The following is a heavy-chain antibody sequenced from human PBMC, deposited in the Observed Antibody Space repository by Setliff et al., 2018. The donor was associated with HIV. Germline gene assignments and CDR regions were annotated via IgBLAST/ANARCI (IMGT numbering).Heavy chain of an antibody. V-gene: IGHV3-11*04. D-gene: IGHD4-17*01. CDR3: ARDWTTSGDY. Sequence: GESLKISCAASGFTFSDSYMNWIRQAPGKGLEWVSYISSSGSTIYYADSVKGRFTISRDNAKNSLYLQMNSLRAEDTAVYYCARDWTTSGDYWGQGTLVTVSS. CDR2: ISSSGSTI. J-gene: IGHJ4*02. CDR1: GFTFSDSY.